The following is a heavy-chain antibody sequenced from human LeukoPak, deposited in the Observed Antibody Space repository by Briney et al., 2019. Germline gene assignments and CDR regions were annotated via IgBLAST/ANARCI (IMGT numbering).Heavy chain of an antibody. Sequence: GGSLRLSCAASGFTFSSYAMHWVRQAPGKGLEWVAVISYDGSNKYYADSVKGRFTISRDNSKNTLYLQMNSLRTEDTAVYYCARGTPSSSGWLYYGMDVWGQGTTVTVSS. D-gene: IGHD6-19*01. CDR3: ARGTPSSSGWLYYGMDV. CDR2: ISYDGSNK. CDR1: GFTFSSYA. V-gene: IGHV3-30-3*01. J-gene: IGHJ6*02.